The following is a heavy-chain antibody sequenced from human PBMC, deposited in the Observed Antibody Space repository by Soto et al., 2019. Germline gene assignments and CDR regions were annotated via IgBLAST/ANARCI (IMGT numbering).Heavy chain of an antibody. J-gene: IGHJ6*02. CDR1: GFTFSSYS. CDR2: ISSSSSTI. D-gene: IGHD6-6*01. V-gene: IGHV3-48*02. CDR3: ARDLNQATSIAAREIYYYYYYGMDV. Sequence: PGGSLRLSCAASGFTFSSYSMNWVRQAPGKGLEWVSYISSSSSTIYYADSVKGRFTISRDNAKNSLYLQMNSLRDEDTAVYYCARDLNQATSIAAREIYYYYYYGMDVWGQGTTVTVSS.